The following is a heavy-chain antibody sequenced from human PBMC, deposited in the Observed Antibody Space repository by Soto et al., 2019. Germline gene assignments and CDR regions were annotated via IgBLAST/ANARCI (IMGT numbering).Heavy chain of an antibody. D-gene: IGHD3-3*01. CDR2: IIPIFGTA. J-gene: IGHJ4*02. CDR1: GGTFSSYA. CDR3: ARAAITIFGVDNAPFDY. Sequence: SVKVSCKASGGTFSSYAISWVRQAPGQGLEWMGGIIPIFGTANYAQKFQGRVTITADESTSTAYMELSSLRSEDTAVYYCARAAITIFGVDNAPFDYWGQGTLVTVSS. V-gene: IGHV1-69*13.